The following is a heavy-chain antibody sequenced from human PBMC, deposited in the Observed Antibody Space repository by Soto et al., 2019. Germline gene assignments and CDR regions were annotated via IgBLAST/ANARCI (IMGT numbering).Heavy chain of an antibody. CDR2: ISGSGGST. CDR1: GFTFSSYA. D-gene: IGHD5-12*01. J-gene: IGHJ6*02. V-gene: IGHV3-23*01. Sequence: HPGGSLRLSCAASGFTFSSYAMSWVRQAPGKGLEWVSAISGSGGSTYYADSVKGRFTISRDNSKNTLYLQMNSLRAEDTAVYYCAKSWGYNYYYYYGMDVWGQGTTVTVSS. CDR3: AKSWGYNYYYYYGMDV.